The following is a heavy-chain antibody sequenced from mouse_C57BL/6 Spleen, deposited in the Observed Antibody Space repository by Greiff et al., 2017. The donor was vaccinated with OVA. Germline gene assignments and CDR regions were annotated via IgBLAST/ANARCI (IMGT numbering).Heavy chain of an antibody. CDR3: ARPGDSSGYAMDY. J-gene: IGHJ4*01. D-gene: IGHD3-2*02. CDR1: GFTFSDYG. Sequence: EVMLVESGGGLVKPGGSLKLSCAASGFTFSDYGMHWVRQAPEKGLEWVAYISSGSSTIYYADTVKGRFTISRDNAKNTLFLQMTSLRSEDTAMYYCARPGDSSGYAMDYWGQGTSVTVSS. V-gene: IGHV5-17*01. CDR2: ISSGSSTI.